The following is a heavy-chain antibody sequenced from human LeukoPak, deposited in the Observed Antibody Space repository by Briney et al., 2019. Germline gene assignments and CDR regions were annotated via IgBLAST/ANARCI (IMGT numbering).Heavy chain of an antibody. CDR1: GFTFSDYY. Sequence: GGSLRLSCAASGFTFSDYYMSWIRQAPGKGLEWVSYISSSISYTNYADSVKGRFTISRDNAKNSLYLQMNSLRAEDTAVYYCARDLRYYDSSGSVPAPFDYWGQGTLVTVSS. J-gene: IGHJ4*02. D-gene: IGHD3-22*01. CDR3: ARDLRYYDSSGSVPAPFDY. V-gene: IGHV3-11*06. CDR2: ISSSISYT.